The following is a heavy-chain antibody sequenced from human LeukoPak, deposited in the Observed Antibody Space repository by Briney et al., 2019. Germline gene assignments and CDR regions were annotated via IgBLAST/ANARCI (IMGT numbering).Heavy chain of an antibody. CDR2: IYRSGGT. CDR3: TRTFPPAH. D-gene: IGHD3-3*02. Sequence: GGSLRLSCTASGFSISSHYISWVRQAPGKGLDWVSVIYRSGGTYFSDSVKGRFTISRDDSQNTVSLQINNLRAEDTAVYYCTRTFPPAHWGQGTLVTVSS. V-gene: IGHV3-53*01. J-gene: IGHJ4*02. CDR1: GFSISSHY.